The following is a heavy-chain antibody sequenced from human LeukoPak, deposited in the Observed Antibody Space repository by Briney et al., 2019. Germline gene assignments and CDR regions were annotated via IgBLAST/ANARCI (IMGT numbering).Heavy chain of an antibody. J-gene: IGHJ4*02. CDR2: ISYDGSNK. CDR1: GFTFSSYA. V-gene: IGHV3-30-3*01. Sequence: PGGSLRLSCAASGFTFSSYAMHWVRQAPGKGLEWVAVISYDGSNKYYADSVKGRFTISRDNSKNTLYLQMNSLRAEDTAVYYCARDYESFWSGCLSDWGQGTLVTVSS. CDR3: ARDYESFWSGCLSD. D-gene: IGHD3-3*01.